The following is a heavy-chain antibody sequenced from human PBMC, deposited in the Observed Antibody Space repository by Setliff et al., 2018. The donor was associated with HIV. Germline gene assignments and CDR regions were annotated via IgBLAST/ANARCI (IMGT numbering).Heavy chain of an antibody. Sequence: SETLSLTCTVSGGSISSHYWSWIRQPPGKGLEWIGYIYYSGSTNYNPSLKSRVTISVDTSKNQFSLKLSSVTAADTAVYYCARRDRSGFYYWYFDLWGRGTLVTVSS. J-gene: IGHJ2*01. CDR2: IYYSGST. D-gene: IGHD3-22*01. CDR1: GGSISSHY. CDR3: ARRDRSGFYYWYFDL. V-gene: IGHV4-59*11.